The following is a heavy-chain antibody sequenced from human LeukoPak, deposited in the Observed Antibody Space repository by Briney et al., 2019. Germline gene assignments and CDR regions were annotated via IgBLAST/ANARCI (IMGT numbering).Heavy chain of an antibody. J-gene: IGHJ3*02. V-gene: IGHV3-11*01. CDR1: GFIFSDYF. CDR2: ISTRGNFI. D-gene: IGHD3-3*01. Sequence: PGGSLRLSCKGTGFIFSDYFVSWIRQAPGKGLEWIAYISTRGNFIFYSDSVKGRFTISGDDAKNSLYLQMNSLKDADTAVYYCARGLSDGVTYAFEIWGQGTMVTVSS. CDR3: ARGLSDGVTYAFEI.